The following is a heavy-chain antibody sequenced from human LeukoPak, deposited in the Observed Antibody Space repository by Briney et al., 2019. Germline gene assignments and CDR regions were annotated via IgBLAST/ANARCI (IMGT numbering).Heavy chain of an antibody. CDR1: GFTFSSYG. V-gene: IGHV3-30*18. CDR3: AKSYGGNSGIFDP. CDR2: ISYDGSNK. Sequence: GGSLRLSCVASGFTFSSYGMHWVRQAPGKGLEWVAIISYDGSNKYYTDSVKGRFTISRDNSKNTLYLQMNSLRAEDTAVYYCAKSYGGNSGIFDPWGQGTLVTVSS. J-gene: IGHJ5*02. D-gene: IGHD4-23*01.